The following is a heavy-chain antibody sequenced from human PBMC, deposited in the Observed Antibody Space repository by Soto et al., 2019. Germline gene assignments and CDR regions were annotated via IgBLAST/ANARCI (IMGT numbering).Heavy chain of an antibody. CDR3: ARHPGYYDVLTGYSTDYFDC. V-gene: IGHV4-59*08. J-gene: IGHJ4*02. CDR1: GGSISTYY. Sequence: QVQLQESGPGLVKPSETLSLTCTVSGGSISTYYWSWIRQPPGKGLEWIGYIYYRGNTNYNPSFKRRVTISLDTSKNQFSLRLGSVTAADTAVYYCARHPGYYDVLTGYSTDYFDCWGQGTLVTVSS. D-gene: IGHD3-9*01. CDR2: IYYRGNT.